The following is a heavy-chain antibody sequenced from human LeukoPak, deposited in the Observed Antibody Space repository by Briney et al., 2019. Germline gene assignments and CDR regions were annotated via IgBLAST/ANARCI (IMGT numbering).Heavy chain of an antibody. Sequence: SETLSLTCTVSGGSITNYYWNWIRQPPGKDLGWIGCVSYSGRTHYSSALKSRVTISVDTSKNQFSLNLRSVTAADTAVYYCARPGRQDAYNGHYWYFDLWGRGTLVTVSS. CDR3: ARPGRQDAYNGHYWYFDL. CDR1: GGSITNYY. J-gene: IGHJ2*01. CDR2: VSYSGRT. D-gene: IGHD5-24*01. V-gene: IGHV4-59*01.